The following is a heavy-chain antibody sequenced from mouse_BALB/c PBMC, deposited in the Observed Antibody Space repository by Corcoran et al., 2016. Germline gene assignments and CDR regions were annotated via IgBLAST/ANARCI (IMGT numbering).Heavy chain of an antibody. V-gene: IGHV9-1*02. CDR3: ARGAVPYAMDY. Sequence: QIQLVQSGPELKKHGETVKISRKASGYTFTNNGMNWVKQSPGKGLKWMSWINTYSREQTYADDFKGRFAFSLATSASTAYLQINNLKNEDMATYFCARGAVPYAMDYWGQGTSVTVSS. J-gene: IGHJ4*01. CDR2: INTYSREQ. CDR1: GYTFTNNG.